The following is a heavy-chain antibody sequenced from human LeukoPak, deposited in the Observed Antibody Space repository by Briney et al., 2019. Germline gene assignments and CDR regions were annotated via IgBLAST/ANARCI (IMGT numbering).Heavy chain of an antibody. V-gene: IGHV3-23*01. Sequence: PGGSLRLSCAASGFTFSSYAMNWVRQAPGKGLEWVSAISGSGGSSYYADSVRGRFTISRDNSKNTLYLQMNSLRAEDTAVYYCAKEVAVAGPPFDYWGQGTLVTVSS. CDR1: GFTFSSYA. CDR3: AKEVAVAGPPFDY. D-gene: IGHD6-19*01. J-gene: IGHJ4*02. CDR2: ISGSGGSS.